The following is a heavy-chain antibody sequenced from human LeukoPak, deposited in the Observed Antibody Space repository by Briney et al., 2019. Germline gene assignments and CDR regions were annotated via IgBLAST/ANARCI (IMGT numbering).Heavy chain of an antibody. CDR1: GFTFSDYY. D-gene: IGHD3-22*01. CDR2: IGSSSSYI. CDR3: ARDESYSSDY. V-gene: IGHV3-11*05. J-gene: IGHJ4*02. Sequence: GGSLRLSCAASGFTFSDYYMTWIRQAPGKGLEWLSSIGSSSSYIDYADSVTGRFTTSRDNARNSLFLQMNSLRAEDTAVYYCARDESYSSDYWGQGTLVTVSS.